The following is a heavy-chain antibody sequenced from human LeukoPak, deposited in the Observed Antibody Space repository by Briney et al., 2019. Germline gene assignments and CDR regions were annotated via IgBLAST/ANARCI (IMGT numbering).Heavy chain of an antibody. CDR1: GFTFSSCA. D-gene: IGHD1-26*01. J-gene: IGHJ4*02. CDR3: AKDAGGATLFDY. Sequence: HTGRSLRLSCAASGFTFSSCAMHWVRQAPGKGLEWVAVISYDGSNKYYADSVKGRFTISRDNSKNTLYLQMNSLRAEDTAVYYCAKDAGGATLFDYWGQGTLVTVSS. V-gene: IGHV3-30*04. CDR2: ISYDGSNK.